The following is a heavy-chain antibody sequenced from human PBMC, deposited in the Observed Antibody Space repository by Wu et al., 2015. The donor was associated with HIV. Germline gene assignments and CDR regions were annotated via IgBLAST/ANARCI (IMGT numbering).Heavy chain of an antibody. CDR1: GFTFTNYY. CDR3: ARAFRITMIVLPWGGRRKRGDYYYMDV. CDR2: INPRGGIT. D-gene: IGHD3-22*01. V-gene: IGHV1-46*03. J-gene: IGHJ6*03. Sequence: QVQLVQSGAEVKKPGASMKLSCKTSGFTFTNYYMHWVRQTAGQGLEWVGVINPRGGITHYAQKFQGRVTLTRDTSTSTVYLELSPLRSEDSAVYYCARAFRITMIVLPWGGRRKRGDYYYMDVVGTKGTTVTVSS.